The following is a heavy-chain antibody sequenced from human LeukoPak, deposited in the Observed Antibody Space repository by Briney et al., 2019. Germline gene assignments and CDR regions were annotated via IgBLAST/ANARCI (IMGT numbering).Heavy chain of an antibody. Sequence: PSETLSLTCTVSGGSISSYYWSWIRQPPGKGLEWIGYIYYSGSTNYNPSLKSRVTISVDTSKNQFSLKLSSVTAADTAVYYRARDFYYDSSGYYRHHDAFDIWGQGTMVTVSS. CDR3: ARDFYYDSSGYYRHHDAFDI. J-gene: IGHJ3*02. D-gene: IGHD3-22*01. CDR1: GGSISSYY. V-gene: IGHV4-59*01. CDR2: IYYSGST.